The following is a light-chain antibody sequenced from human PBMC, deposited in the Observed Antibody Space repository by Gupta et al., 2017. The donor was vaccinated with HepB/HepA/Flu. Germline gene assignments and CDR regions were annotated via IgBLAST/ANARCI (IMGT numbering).Light chain of an antibody. V-gene: IGKV1-9*01. CDR1: QGISSY. CDR2: DAS. Sequence: DIQLTQSPSFLSASVGDRVTITCRASQGISSYLAWYQQKPGKAPKLLIYDASTLQRGGPSSSSGSGGGTEFTLTITSRHLEDFETYSCQQPKTDHPKPTFGQGTKLEIK. CDR3: QQPKTDHPKPT. J-gene: IGKJ2*01.